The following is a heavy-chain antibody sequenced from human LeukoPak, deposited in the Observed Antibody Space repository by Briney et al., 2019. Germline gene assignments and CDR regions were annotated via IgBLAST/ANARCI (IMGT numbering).Heavy chain of an antibody. Sequence: SETLSLTCSISGVSISRSFCYWGWIRQPPGKRLEWIGNIYYTGSTYYNPSLKSRVSMSVDTSNNQFSLNLISVTAADTAVYFCARRPNLPADLGDYWRFDIWGQGRRVTVSS. J-gene: IGHJ3*02. CDR1: GVSISRSFCY. V-gene: IGHV4-39*01. D-gene: IGHD4-17*01. CDR2: IYYTGST. CDR3: ARRPNLPADLGDYWRFDI.